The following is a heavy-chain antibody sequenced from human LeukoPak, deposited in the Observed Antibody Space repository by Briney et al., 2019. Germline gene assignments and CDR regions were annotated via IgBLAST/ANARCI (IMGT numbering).Heavy chain of an antibody. D-gene: IGHD6-25*01. V-gene: IGHV4-39*02. CDR3: ARSSGTGTFSY. J-gene: IGHJ4*02. CDR1: GDSISRSTHY. CDR2: VYYGRSP. Sequence: SETLSLTCTVSGDSISRSTHYWAWIRQPPGKGLEWIGSVYYGRSPYFNPSLESRATISVDTSKNHFSLKMSSVTAADTAVYYCARSSGTGTFSYWGQGTLVTVSS.